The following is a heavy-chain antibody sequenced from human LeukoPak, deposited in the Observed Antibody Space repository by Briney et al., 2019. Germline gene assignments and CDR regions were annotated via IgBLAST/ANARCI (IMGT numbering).Heavy chain of an antibody. D-gene: IGHD3-22*01. J-gene: IGHJ4*02. CDR2: ISGSGDNT. V-gene: IGHV3-23*01. CDR1: GFTFSSYA. CDR3: AKGSCYDSSGSFYFDY. Sequence: GGSLRLSCAASGFTFSSYAMSWVRQAPGKGLEWVSGISGSGDNTYYADSVKGRFTISRGNSKNTLYVQVNSLGTEDTAAYYCAKGSCYDSSGSFYFDYWGQGTLVTVSS.